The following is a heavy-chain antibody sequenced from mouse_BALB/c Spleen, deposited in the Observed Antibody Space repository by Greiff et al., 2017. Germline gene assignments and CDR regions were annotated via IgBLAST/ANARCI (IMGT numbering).Heavy chain of an antibody. Sequence: LKQPGSELVRPGASVKLSCKASGYTFTSYWMHWVKQRPGQGLEWIGNIYPGSGSTNYDEKFKSKATLTVDTSSSTAYMQLSSLTSEDSAVYYCTREGVSGQYYWGQGTTLTVSS. CDR1: GYTFTSYW. CDR3: TREGVSGQYY. CDR2: IYPGSGST. V-gene: IGHV1S22*01. D-gene: IGHD3-1*01. J-gene: IGHJ2*01.